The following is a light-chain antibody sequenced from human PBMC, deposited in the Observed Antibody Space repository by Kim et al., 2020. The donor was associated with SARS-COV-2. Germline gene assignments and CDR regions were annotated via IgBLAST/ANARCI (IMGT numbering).Light chain of an antibody. J-gene: IGKJ4*01. V-gene: IGKV3-15*01. CDR2: GAS. CDR1: ESVNTF. Sequence: DIVMTQSPATLSVSPGERATLSCRASESVNTFLAWYQQKPGQPPRLLIYGASTRATGIPARFSGSGSGTEFTVTISNLQSEDVAVYYCQQHNKWPLTFGGGTKVDIK. CDR3: QQHNKWPLT.